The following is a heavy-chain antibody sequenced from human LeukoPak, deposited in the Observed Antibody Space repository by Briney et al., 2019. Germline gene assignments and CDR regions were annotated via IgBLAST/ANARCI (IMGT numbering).Heavy chain of an antibody. Sequence: PSETLSLTCAVYGGSFSGYYWSWIRQPPGKGLEWIGEINHSGSTNYNPSLKSRVTISVDTSKNQFSLKLSSVTAADTAVYYCARFWPAYGGGDCYGHDYWGQGTLVTVSS. V-gene: IGHV4-34*01. CDR3: ARFWPAYGGGDCYGHDY. CDR1: GGSFSGYY. D-gene: IGHD2-21*02. CDR2: INHSGST. J-gene: IGHJ4*02.